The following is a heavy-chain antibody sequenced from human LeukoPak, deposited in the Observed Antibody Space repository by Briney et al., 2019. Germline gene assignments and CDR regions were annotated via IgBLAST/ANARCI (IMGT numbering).Heavy chain of an antibody. CDR3: ARGDIVVVPGNYYFDY. CDR2: INHSGST. D-gene: IGHD2-2*01. Sequence: SETLSLTRAVYGGSFSGYYWSWIRQPPGKGLEWIGEINHSGSTNYNPSLKSRVTISVDTSKNQFSLKLSSVTAADTAVYYCARGDIVVVPGNYYFDYWGQGTLVTVSS. CDR1: GGSFSGYY. J-gene: IGHJ4*02. V-gene: IGHV4-34*01.